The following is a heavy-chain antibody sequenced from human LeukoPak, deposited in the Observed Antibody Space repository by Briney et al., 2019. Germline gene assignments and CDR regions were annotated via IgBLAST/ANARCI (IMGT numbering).Heavy chain of an antibody. J-gene: IGHJ4*02. D-gene: IGHD6-6*01. CDR3: ARDPSSSWRGAYFDY. CDR1: GFTFSSYA. CDR2: ISGSGDTT. Sequence: GGSLRLSCSASGFTFSSYAMTWVRQAPGKGLEWVSAISGSGDTTYFADSVKGRFTISRDNSKNTLYLQMNSLRAEDTAVYYCARDPSSSWRGAYFDYWGQGTLVTVSS. V-gene: IGHV3-23*01.